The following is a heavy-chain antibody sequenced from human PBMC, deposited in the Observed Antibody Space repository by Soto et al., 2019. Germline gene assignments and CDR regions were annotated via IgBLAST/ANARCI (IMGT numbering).Heavy chain of an antibody. V-gene: IGHV5-51*01. D-gene: IGHD6-19*01. CDR1: GYSFTNYW. CDR2: IYPGDSNI. Sequence: GESLRISCKGSGYSFTNYWIAWVRQVTGKGLEWMGIIYPGDSNIIYSPSLQGQVTISADKSISTAYLQWSSLKASDTAMYYCASYSSGWDANYYYGMDIWGQGTTVTVSS. CDR3: ASYSSGWDANYYYGMDI. J-gene: IGHJ6*02.